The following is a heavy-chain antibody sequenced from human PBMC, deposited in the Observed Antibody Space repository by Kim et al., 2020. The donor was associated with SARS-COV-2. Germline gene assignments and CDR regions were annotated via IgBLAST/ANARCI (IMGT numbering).Heavy chain of an antibody. CDR1: GFTFSSYW. J-gene: IGHJ4*02. D-gene: IGHD2-21*02. Sequence: GGSLRLSRPASGFTFSSYWMHWVRQVPGKGLVWLSLINSDGSSTSYADSVKGRFTISRDNSKNTLYLQMNSLRAEDTAVYYCARVAYCGGACSWGDYWGQGTLVTVSS. V-gene: IGHV3-74*01. CDR3: ARVAYCGGACSWGDY. CDR2: INSDGSST.